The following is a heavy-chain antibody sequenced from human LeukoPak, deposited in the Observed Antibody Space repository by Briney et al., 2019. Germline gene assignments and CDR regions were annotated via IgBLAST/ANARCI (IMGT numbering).Heavy chain of an antibody. CDR3: AKQSEKLRYFDWSRVHLDY. Sequence: GGSLRLSCAASGFTFGSYAMSWVRQAPGKGLEWVSAISGSGGSTYYADSVKGRFTISRDNSKNTLYLQMNSLRAEDTAVYYCAKQSEKLRYFDWSRVHLDYWGQGTLVTVSS. CDR1: GFTFGSYA. J-gene: IGHJ4*02. CDR2: ISGSGGST. V-gene: IGHV3-23*01. D-gene: IGHD3-9*01.